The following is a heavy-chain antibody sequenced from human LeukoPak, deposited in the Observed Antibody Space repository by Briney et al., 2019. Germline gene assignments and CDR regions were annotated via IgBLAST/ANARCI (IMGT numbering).Heavy chain of an antibody. CDR3: ASTAAYGSGSG. CDR2: TNHSGST. CDR1: GGSFSGYY. J-gene: IGHJ4*02. D-gene: IGHD3-10*01. V-gene: IGHV4-34*01. Sequence: SETLSLTCAVYGGSFSGYYWSWIRQPPGKGLEWIGETNHSGSTNYNPSLKSRVTISVDTSKNQFSLKLSSVTAADTAVYYCASTAAYGSGSGWGQGTLVTVSS.